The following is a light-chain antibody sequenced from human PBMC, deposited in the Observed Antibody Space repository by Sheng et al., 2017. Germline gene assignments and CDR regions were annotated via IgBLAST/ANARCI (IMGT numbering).Light chain of an antibody. CDR2: AAS. V-gene: IGKV1-39*01. CDR3: QQTYSNTH. CDR1: QPIGVF. J-gene: IGKJ4*01. Sequence: DIQMTQSPSSLSASVGDRVTISCRASQPIGVFLNWYQQKPGKAPNLVIYAASSLQSGVPSRFSGSGSGTDFTLTISGLQPEDFAVYYCQQTYSNTHFGGGTRWRSN.